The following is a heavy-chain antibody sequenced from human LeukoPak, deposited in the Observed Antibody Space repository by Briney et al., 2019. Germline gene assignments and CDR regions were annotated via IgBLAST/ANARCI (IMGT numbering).Heavy chain of an antibody. D-gene: IGHD3-10*01. Sequence: GASVQVTCRASGYTFTSYGISWVRQAPGQGLEWMGWISAYNGNTNYAQKLQGRVTMTTDTSTSTAYMELRSLRSDDTAVYYCASSGGDGSGSYFDYWGQGALVTVSS. CDR2: ISAYNGNT. CDR3: ASSGGDGSGSYFDY. J-gene: IGHJ4*02. CDR1: GYTFTSYG. V-gene: IGHV1-18*01.